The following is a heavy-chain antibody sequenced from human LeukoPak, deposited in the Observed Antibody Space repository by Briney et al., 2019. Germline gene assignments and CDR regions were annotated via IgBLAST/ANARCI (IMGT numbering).Heavy chain of an antibody. Sequence: SQTLSLTCTVSGDSISSGGYYWSWIRQHPGKGLEWIGYSYYSGSTYYNPSLKSRVTISVDTSKNQFSLKLSSVTAADTAVYYCARRVVYGSGTVRGFDPWGQGTLVTVSS. CDR2: SYYSGST. J-gene: IGHJ5*02. CDR3: ARRVVYGSGTVRGFDP. V-gene: IGHV4-31*03. D-gene: IGHD3-10*01. CDR1: GDSISSGGYY.